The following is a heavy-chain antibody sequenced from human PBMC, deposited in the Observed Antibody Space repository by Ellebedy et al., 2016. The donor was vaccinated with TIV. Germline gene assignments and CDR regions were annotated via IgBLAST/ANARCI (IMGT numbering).Heavy chain of an antibody. D-gene: IGHD4-17*01. CDR1: GYTFSNYY. V-gene: IGHV1-46*01. Sequence: ASVKVSCXASGYTFSNYYMHWVRQAPGQGLEWMGLINPNGGSTSYAQRFQGRVTMTRDTSTTTVYMELTSLRAEDTAVYYCVTRQQTVTTNWGAFDIWGQGTIVTVSS. CDR3: VTRQQTVTTNWGAFDI. J-gene: IGHJ3*02. CDR2: INPNGGST.